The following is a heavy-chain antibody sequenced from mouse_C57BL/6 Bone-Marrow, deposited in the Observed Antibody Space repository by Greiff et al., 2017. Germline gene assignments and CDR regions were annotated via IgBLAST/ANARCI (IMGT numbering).Heavy chain of an antibody. D-gene: IGHD2-3*01. CDR2: IWGGGST. Sequence: VQGVESGPGLVQPSQSLSITCTVSGFSLTSYGVHWVRQSPGKGLEWLGVIWGGGSTDYNAAFMSRLSITKDNSKSQVFFKMNSLQADDTAIYYCAKRGGYYEGLFAYWGQGTLVTVSA. J-gene: IGHJ3*01. CDR1: GFSLTSYG. CDR3: AKRGGYYEGLFAY. V-gene: IGHV2-5*01.